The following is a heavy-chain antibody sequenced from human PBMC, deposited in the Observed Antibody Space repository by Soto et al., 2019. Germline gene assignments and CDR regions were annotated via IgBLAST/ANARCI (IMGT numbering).Heavy chain of an antibody. V-gene: IGHV4-4*07. Sequence: QVQQLESGPGLVKPWDTLSLTCTVSGAYISDFSWSWIRQPAGKGLEWIGRITGNGNTQYNPSFRSRVTMSMDTSRNQFSLNLLSAAAADTALYYCARESGENWTYEAHWGQGTLVTVSS. D-gene: IGHD1-7*01. CDR2: ITGNGNT. J-gene: IGHJ1*01. CDR1: GAYISDFS. CDR3: ARESGENWTYEAH.